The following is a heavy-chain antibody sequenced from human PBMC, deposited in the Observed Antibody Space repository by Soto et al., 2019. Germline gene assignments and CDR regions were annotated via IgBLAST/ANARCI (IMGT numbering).Heavy chain of an antibody. D-gene: IGHD3-16*01. CDR2: ISPYTGNT. CDR1: GYIFVHYG. V-gene: IGHV1-18*01. CDR3: VMVDNYVTPTPQDV. J-gene: IGHJ6*02. Sequence: QGQLVQSGDEVKKPGASVKVSCKASGYIFVHYGIALVRQAPGQGLEWMGWISPYTGNTHSATKVQGRLTMTTDTSTSTAYMDLGSLTSDDTAVYYCVMVDNYVTPTPQDVWGQGTTVTVSS.